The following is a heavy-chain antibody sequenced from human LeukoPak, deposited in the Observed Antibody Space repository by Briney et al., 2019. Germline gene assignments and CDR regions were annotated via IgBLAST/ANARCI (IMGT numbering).Heavy chain of an antibody. J-gene: IGHJ5*02. CDR1: GGSFSGYY. CDR2: INHSGST. V-gene: IGHV4-34*01. CDR3: ARTQYNWIYLNWFDP. Sequence: SETLSLTCAGYGGSFSGYYWSWIRQPPGKGLEWIGEINHSGSTNYNPSLKSRVTISVDTSKTQFSLKLSSVTAADTAVYYCARTQYNWIYLNWFDPWGQGTLVTVSS. D-gene: IGHD1-7*01.